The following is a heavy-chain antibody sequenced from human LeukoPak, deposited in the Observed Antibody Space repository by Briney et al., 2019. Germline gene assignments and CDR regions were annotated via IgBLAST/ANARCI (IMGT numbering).Heavy chain of an antibody. J-gene: IGHJ4*02. CDR1: GYTFTGYY. CDR2: INPNSGGT. CDR3: ARPYYGSGSYLLDY. V-gene: IGHV1-2*02. Sequence: VASVKVSFKASGYTFTGYYMHWVRQAPGQGLEWMGWINPNSGGTNYAQKFQGRVTMTRDTSISTAYMELSRLRSDDTAVYYCARPYYGSGSYLLDYWGQGTLVTVSS. D-gene: IGHD3-10*01.